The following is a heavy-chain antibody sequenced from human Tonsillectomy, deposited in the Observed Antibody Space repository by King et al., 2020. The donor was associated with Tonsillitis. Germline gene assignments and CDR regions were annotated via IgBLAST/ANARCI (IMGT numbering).Heavy chain of an antibody. CDR1: GFTFRSSA. J-gene: IGHJ4*02. CDR3: VKDPFDSRASYVVY. D-gene: IGHD6-19*01. V-gene: IGHV3-23*04. CDR2: IRGSGGTT. Sequence: EVQLVESGGALVQPGGSLRLSCVASGFTFRSSAMSWVRQAPGKGLEWVSAIRGSGGTTYYADSVKGRFTISRDNSKNMLYLQMNSLRAEDTAVYYFVKDPFDSRASYVVYWGQGTLVTVSS.